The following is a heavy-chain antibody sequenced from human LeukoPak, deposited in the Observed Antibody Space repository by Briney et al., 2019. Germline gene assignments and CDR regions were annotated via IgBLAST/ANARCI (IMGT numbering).Heavy chain of an antibody. J-gene: IGHJ4*02. D-gene: IGHD7-27*01. V-gene: IGHV4-39*01. CDR1: GDSISSSSYY. Sequence: SETLSLTCTVSGDSISSSSYYWGWIRQPPGKGLEWIGSIYYSGSTYYNPSLKSRVTISVDTSKNQFSLKLSSVTAADTAVYYCARPGRTGDRATFDYWGQGTLVTVSS. CDR2: IYYSGST. CDR3: ARPGRTGDRATFDY.